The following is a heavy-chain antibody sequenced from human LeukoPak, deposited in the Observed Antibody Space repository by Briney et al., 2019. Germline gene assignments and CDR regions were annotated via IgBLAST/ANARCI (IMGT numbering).Heavy chain of an antibody. Sequence: GGSLRLSCAASGFTFSSYSMNWVRQAPGKGLEWVSSISSSSSYIYYADPVKGRFTISRDNAKNSLYLQMNSLRAEDTAVYYCARDGGYSYGYYFDYWGQGTLVTVSS. V-gene: IGHV3-21*01. CDR2: ISSSSSYI. CDR1: GFTFSSYS. D-gene: IGHD5-18*01. CDR3: ARDGGYSYGYYFDY. J-gene: IGHJ4*02.